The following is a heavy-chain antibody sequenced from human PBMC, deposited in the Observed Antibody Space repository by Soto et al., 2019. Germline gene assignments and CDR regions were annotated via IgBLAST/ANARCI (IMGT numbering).Heavy chain of an antibody. Sequence: EVQLLESGGGLVQPGGSLRLSCVASGFTFSSYAMRWVRQAPVKGLAWVSAISGSGGSTYYADSVKGRFTISRDNSNNTLYLQMNSLRAEDTAVYYCARRGSGSYYDYWGQGTLVTVSS. CDR1: GFTFSSYA. CDR2: ISGSGGST. V-gene: IGHV3-23*01. CDR3: ARRGSGSYYDY. J-gene: IGHJ4*02. D-gene: IGHD1-26*01.